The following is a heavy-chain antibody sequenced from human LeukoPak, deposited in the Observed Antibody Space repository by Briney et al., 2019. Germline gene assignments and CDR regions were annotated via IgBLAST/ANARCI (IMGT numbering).Heavy chain of an antibody. V-gene: IGHV7-4-1*02. D-gene: IGHD3-22*01. CDR1: GYTFTSYA. J-gene: IGHJ6*03. CDR2: INTNTGNP. CDR3: ARGPPSGWLRGWDYYYYMDV. Sequence: GASVKVSCKASGYTFTSYAMNWVRQAPGQGLEWMGWINTNTGNPTYAQGFTGRFVFSLDTSVSTAYLQISSLKAEDTAVYYCARGPPSGWLRGWDYYYYMDVWGKGTTVTVSS.